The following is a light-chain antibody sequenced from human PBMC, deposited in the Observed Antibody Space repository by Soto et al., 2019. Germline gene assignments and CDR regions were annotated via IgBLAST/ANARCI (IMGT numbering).Light chain of an antibody. Sequence: IVMTQSPATLSVSPGERATLSCRAGQTIYSNVAWYQQRPGQAPRXLIYRASTRATGVPDRFSGSGSGTDFTLTISRLEPEDFEVYDCQQYGSSLPTFGQGTRLEIK. V-gene: IGKV3-20*01. J-gene: IGKJ5*01. CDR2: RAS. CDR1: QTIYSN. CDR3: QQYGSSLPT.